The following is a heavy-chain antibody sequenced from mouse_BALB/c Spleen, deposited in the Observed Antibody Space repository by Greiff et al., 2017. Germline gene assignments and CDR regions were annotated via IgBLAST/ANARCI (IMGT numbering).Heavy chain of an antibody. Sequence: QVQLQQSGAELVRPGASVKLSCKASGYSFTSYWMHWVKQRPGQGLEWIGEINPSNGRTNYNEKFKSKATLTVDKSSSTAYMQLSSLTSEDSAVYYCAPRYYFDYWGQGTTLTVSS. CDR2: INPSNGRT. CDR3: APRYYFDY. V-gene: IGHV1S81*02. CDR1: GYSFTSYW. J-gene: IGHJ2*01.